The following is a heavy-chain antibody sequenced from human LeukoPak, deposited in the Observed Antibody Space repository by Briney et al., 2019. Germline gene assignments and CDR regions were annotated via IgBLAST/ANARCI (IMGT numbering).Heavy chain of an antibody. J-gene: IGHJ4*02. CDR1: GFTFGDYA. D-gene: IGHD2-2*01. V-gene: IGHV3-49*04. CDR3: TRYCSSTSCQFDY. CDR2: IRSKAYGGTT. Sequence: PGRSLRLSCTASGFTFGDYAMSWVRQAPGKGLEWVGFIRSKAYGGTTEYAASVKGRFTISRDDPKSIAYLQMNSLKTEDTAVYYCTRYCSSTSCQFDYWGQGTLVTVSS.